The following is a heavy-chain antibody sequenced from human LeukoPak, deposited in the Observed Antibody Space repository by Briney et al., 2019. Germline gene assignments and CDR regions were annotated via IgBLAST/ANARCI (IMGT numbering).Heavy chain of an antibody. V-gene: IGHV3-7*01. CDR1: GFTFSSYW. CDR3: ARPGWIQQFDY. J-gene: IGHJ4*02. Sequence: PGGSLRLSCAASGFTFSSYWMSWVRQAPGKGLEWVANIKQDGSEKYYVDSAKGRFTISRDNAKNSLYLQMNSLRAEDTAVYYCARPGWIQQFDYWGQGTLVTVSS. CDR2: IKQDGSEK. D-gene: IGHD5-18*01.